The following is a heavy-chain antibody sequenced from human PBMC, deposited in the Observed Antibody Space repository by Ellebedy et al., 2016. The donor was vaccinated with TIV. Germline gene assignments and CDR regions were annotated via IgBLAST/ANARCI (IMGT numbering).Heavy chain of an antibody. J-gene: IGHJ4*02. V-gene: IGHV5-10-1*01. CDR2: IDPSDSYT. CDR1: GYFFTSYW. CDR3: ARSPHYYNSGSHFDY. D-gene: IGHD3-10*01. Sequence: GESLKISCRNSGYFFTSYWISWVRQVPGKGLEWMGRIDPSDSYTYYSPSFQGHVTISVDKSISTAYLQWSSLKAWDTAIYYCARSPHYYNSGSHFDYWGQGTLVTVSS.